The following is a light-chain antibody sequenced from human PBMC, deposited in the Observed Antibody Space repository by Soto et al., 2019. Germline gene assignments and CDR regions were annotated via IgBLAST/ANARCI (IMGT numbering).Light chain of an antibody. J-gene: IGKJ4*01. Sequence: EIVMTQSPATLSVSPGERATLSCRASQRVSRNLAWYQQKPGQAPRLLIYGASTRATGIPARFSGSGSETEFTLTISGLQSEDFAVYYCQQYNNWPLTFGGGTKVEIK. CDR1: QRVSRN. V-gene: IGKV3-15*01. CDR2: GAS. CDR3: QQYNNWPLT.